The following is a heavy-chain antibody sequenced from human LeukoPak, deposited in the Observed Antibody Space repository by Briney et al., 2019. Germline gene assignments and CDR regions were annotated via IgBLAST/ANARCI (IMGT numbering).Heavy chain of an antibody. J-gene: IGHJ4*02. D-gene: IGHD4/OR15-4a*01. Sequence: SETLSLTCSVPGDSISSYFWSWIRQPPGKGLEWIGYMHNGRYSNYNPSLKSRVTISGDTSKNQLSLKLTSVPAADTAVYYCAATIKRDYGDTNLDYWGQGTLVTVSS. CDR3: AATIKRDYGDTNLDY. V-gene: IGHV4-59*01. CDR1: GDSISSYF. CDR2: MHNGRYS.